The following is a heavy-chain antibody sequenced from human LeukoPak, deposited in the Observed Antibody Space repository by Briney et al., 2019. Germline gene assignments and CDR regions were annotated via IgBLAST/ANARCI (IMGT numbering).Heavy chain of an antibody. J-gene: IGHJ4*02. CDR3: ARGDSGSYYHY. CDR2: IYYSGST. D-gene: IGHD1-26*01. Sequence: PSETLSLTCTVSGGSISSYYWSWIRQPPGKGLEWIGYIYYSGSTNYNPSLKSRVTISVDTSKNQFSLKLSSVTAADTAVYYCARGDSGSYYHYWGQGTLVTVSS. V-gene: IGHV4-59*01. CDR1: GGSISSYY.